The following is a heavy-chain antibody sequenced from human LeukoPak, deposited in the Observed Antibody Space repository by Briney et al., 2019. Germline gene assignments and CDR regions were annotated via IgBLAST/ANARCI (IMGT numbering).Heavy chain of an antibody. CDR2: IIPIFGTA. D-gene: IGHD6-13*01. V-gene: IGHV1-69*13. J-gene: IGHJ4*02. CDR1: GGTFSSYA. Sequence: SVKVSCKASGGTFSSYAISWVRQAPGQGLEWMGGIIPIFGTANYAQKFQGRVTITADESTSTAYMELSSLRSEDTAVYYCARLEYSSSWYGGLASDYWGQGTLVTVSS. CDR3: ARLEYSSSWYGGLASDY.